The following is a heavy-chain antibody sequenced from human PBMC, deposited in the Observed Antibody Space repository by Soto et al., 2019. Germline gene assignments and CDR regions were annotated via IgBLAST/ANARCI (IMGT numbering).Heavy chain of an antibody. V-gene: IGHV3-23*01. D-gene: IGHD6-19*01. Sequence: EVHLLESGGGLLQPGGSLRLSCAASGFTFSIYAMSWVRQSPGGGLEWVSTIGGSERDYADSVKGRFTISRDNSKNTVFLQLKSLSVEATATSYCEKAAVAGNGDYDWFDPWGQGTLVTVSS. CDR1: GFTFSIYA. J-gene: IGHJ5*02. CDR3: EKAAVAGNGDYDWFDP. CDR2: IGGSER.